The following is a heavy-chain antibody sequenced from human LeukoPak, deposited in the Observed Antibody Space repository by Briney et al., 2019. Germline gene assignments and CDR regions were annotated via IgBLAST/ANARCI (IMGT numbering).Heavy chain of an antibody. CDR1: GFTVSTNY. D-gene: IGHD3-10*01. V-gene: IGHV3-53*01. Sequence: GGSLTLSRSASGFTVSTNYMNWVRPAPGKGMEWVSILYSGSDTYYEDSVTGRFTTSRDRSTNILSLQMSNLRAEDTAVYYCARVGDYFHWYLDLWGRGTLVTVSS. CDR3: ARVGDYFHWYLDL. J-gene: IGHJ2*01. CDR2: LYSGSDT.